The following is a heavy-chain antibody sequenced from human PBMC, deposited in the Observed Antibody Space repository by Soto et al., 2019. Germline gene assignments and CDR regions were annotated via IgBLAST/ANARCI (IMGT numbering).Heavy chain of an antibody. V-gene: IGHV3-20*01. CDR3: ARAGCSGGSCYHFDY. Sequence: EVQLVESGGGVVRPGGSLRLSCAASGFTFDDYGMSWVRQAPGKGLEWVSGINWNGGSTGYADSVKGRFTISRDNAKNSLYLQMSSLRAEDTALYHCARAGCSGGSCYHFDYWGQGTLVTVSS. CDR1: GFTFDDYG. CDR2: INWNGGST. D-gene: IGHD2-15*01. J-gene: IGHJ4*02.